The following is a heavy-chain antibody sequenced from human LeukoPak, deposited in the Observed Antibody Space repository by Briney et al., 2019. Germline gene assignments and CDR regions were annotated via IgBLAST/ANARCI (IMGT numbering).Heavy chain of an antibody. CDR1: GFAFSSYE. J-gene: IGHJ6*02. D-gene: IGHD3-22*01. Sequence: GGSLRLSCAASGFAFSSYEMNWVRQAPGKGLEWVSYISSSGSTIYYADSVKGRFTISRDNAKNSLYLQMNSLRAEDTAVYYCARDQQNYDSSGNYYYYGMDVWGQGTTVTVSS. CDR2: ISSSGSTI. V-gene: IGHV3-48*03. CDR3: ARDQQNYDSSGNYYYYGMDV.